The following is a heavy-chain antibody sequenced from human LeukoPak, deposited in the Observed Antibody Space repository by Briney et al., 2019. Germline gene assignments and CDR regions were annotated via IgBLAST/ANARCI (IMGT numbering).Heavy chain of an antibody. CDR2: ISYDGSNK. CDR1: GFTFSSYA. J-gene: IGHJ4*02. CDR3: ARGKQMATISAFDY. Sequence: GRSLRLSCAASGFTFSSYAMHWVRQAPGKGLEWVAVISYDGSNKYYADSVKGRFTISRDNSKNTLYLQMNSLRAEDTAVYYCARGKQMATISAFDYWGQGTLVTVSS. V-gene: IGHV3-30-3*01. D-gene: IGHD5-24*01.